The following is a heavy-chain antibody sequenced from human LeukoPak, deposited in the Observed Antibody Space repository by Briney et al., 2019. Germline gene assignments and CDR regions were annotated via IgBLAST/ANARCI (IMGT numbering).Heavy chain of an antibody. J-gene: IGHJ4*02. CDR3: ARAVGPFDY. CDR2: INSDGSRT. Sequence: SGGSLRLSCAASGFTFSSHWMHWVRQAPGRGLVWVSRINSDGSRTTYADSVKGRFTISRDNAKNTLYLQMNSLRAEDTAVYYCARAVGPFDYWGQGTLVTVSS. CDR1: GFTFSSHW. V-gene: IGHV3-74*01.